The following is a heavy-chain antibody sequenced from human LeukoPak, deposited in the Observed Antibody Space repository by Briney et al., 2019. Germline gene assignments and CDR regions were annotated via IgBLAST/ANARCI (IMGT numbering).Heavy chain of an antibody. V-gene: IGHV4-34*01. J-gene: IGHJ3*02. CDR1: GGSFSGYY. D-gene: IGHD2-2*01. CDR3: ARAFFVVVPAAMFSVAFDI. Sequence: PSESLSLTCAVYGGSFSGYYWSWIRQPPGKGLEWSGEINHSGSTNYNPSLKSRVTISVDTSKNQFSLKLSSVTAADTAVYYCARAFFVVVPAAMFSVAFDIWGQGTMVTVSS. CDR2: INHSGST.